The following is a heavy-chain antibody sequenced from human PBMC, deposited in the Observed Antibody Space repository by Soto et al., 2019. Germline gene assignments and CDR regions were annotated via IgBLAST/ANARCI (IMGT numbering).Heavy chain of an antibody. Sequence: EVQLVESGGGLVQPGGSLRLSCAASGFTFSNYWMSWVRQAPGKGLEWVANIKQDGSEKYYVGSVKGRFTISRDNAKNSLYLQMSSLRTEDPALYYCARSHPTASLALFDPWGQGTLVTVSS. CDR2: IKQDGSEK. CDR3: ARSHPTASLALFDP. J-gene: IGHJ5*02. CDR1: GFTFSNYW. V-gene: IGHV3-7*04.